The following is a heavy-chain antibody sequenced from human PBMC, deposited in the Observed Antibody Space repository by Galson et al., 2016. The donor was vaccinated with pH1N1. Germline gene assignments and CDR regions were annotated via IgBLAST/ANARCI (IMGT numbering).Heavy chain of an antibody. D-gene: IGHD6-19*01. CDR3: ATDLGDKSGWPIFDH. CDR1: GFTFSVTG. Sequence: SLRLSCAASGFTFSVTGMNWVRLAPGKGLEWVSIIHKGGSPTHYAESVRGRFTISRDNSKDTLYLQMNSLRAEDTATYYCATDLGDKSGWPIFDHWGRGTRVTVSS. CDR2: IHKGGSPT. J-gene: IGHJ5*02. V-gene: IGHV3-23*03.